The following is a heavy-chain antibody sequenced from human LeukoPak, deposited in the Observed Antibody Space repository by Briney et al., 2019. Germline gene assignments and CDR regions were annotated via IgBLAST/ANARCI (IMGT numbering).Heavy chain of an antibody. CDR3: ARSSSVTIPGYYFDY. CDR1: GYTFTSYG. CDR2: ISAYNGNT. D-gene: IGHD2-21*01. Sequence: ASVKVSCKASGYTFTSYGISWVRQAPGQGLEWMGWISAYNGNTNYAQKLQDRVTMTTDTSTSTAYMELRSLRSDDTAVYYCARSSSVTIPGYYFDYWGQGTLVTVSS. V-gene: IGHV1-18*01. J-gene: IGHJ4*02.